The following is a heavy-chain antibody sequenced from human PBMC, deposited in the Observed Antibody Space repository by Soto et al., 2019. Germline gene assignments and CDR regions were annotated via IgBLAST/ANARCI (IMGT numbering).Heavy chain of an antibody. J-gene: IGHJ4*02. CDR2: IIPIFGTA. CDR3: ARDGGDYGDYGGGY. V-gene: IGHV1-69*13. D-gene: IGHD4-17*01. Sequence: SVKVSCKASGGTFSSYAISWVRQAPGQGLEWMGGIIPIFGTANYAQKFQGRVTITADESTSTAYMELSSLRSEDTGVYYCARDGGDYGDYGGGYWGQGTLVTVSS. CDR1: GGTFSSYA.